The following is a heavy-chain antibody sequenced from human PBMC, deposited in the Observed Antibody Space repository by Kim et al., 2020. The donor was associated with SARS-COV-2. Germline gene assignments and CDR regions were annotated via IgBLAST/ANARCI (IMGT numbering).Heavy chain of an antibody. V-gene: IGHV3-48*02. CDR3: ARDRRQAVSVNWFDP. Sequence: GGSLRLSGAASGFNLSKHSMNWVRQAPGKGLQWVSYISSSSSTTYYADSVKGRFSISRDNAKNSLYLQMNSLRDDDTAVYYCARDRRQAVSVNWFDPWGQGTLVTVSS. CDR2: ISSSSSTT. CDR1: GFNLSKHS. D-gene: IGHD3-16*02. J-gene: IGHJ5*02.